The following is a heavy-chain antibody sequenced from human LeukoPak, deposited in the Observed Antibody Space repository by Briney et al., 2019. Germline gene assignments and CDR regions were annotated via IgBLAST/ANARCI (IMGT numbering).Heavy chain of an antibody. J-gene: IGHJ4*02. CDR2: SNPYSGGT. CDR1: GFTFTDYY. CDR3: ARVASWGYSYGLLNFDF. V-gene: IGHV1-2*02. Sequence: ASVKVFCKASGFTFTDYYMHWVRQAPGRGLEWMGWSNPYSGGTNYEQKFQGRVTMTRDTSISTAYMELNRLRSDDTAVYYCARVASWGYSYGLLNFDFWGQGTLVTVSS. D-gene: IGHD5-18*01.